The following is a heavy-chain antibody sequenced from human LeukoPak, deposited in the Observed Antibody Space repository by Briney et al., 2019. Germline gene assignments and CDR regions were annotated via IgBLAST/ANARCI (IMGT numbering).Heavy chain of an antibody. Sequence: GESLKISCKGSGYSFTSYWIGWVRQAPGKGLEWVSAISGSGGSTYYPDSVKGRFTISRDNSNNTLYLQMNSLRTEDTAVYYCARGGGYGVKIDYWGQGTLVTVSS. CDR1: GYSFTSYW. CDR2: ISGSGGST. CDR3: ARGGGYGVKIDY. J-gene: IGHJ4*02. D-gene: IGHD3-22*01. V-gene: IGHV3-23*01.